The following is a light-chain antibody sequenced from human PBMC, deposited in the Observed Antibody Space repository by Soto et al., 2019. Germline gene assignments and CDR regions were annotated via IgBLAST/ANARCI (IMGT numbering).Light chain of an antibody. CDR2: DIS. V-gene: IGKV3-11*01. J-gene: IGKJ3*01. Sequence: EIVLTQSPATLSLSPGERATLSCRTSQSVTTNFAWYQQKPGQAPRLLIYDISNRATGIPARFSGSGSGTDFNITNRRLEHEDFEVYYCQHRATWPPLITVGPGTKVEIK. CDR1: QSVTTN. CDR3: QHRATWPPLIT.